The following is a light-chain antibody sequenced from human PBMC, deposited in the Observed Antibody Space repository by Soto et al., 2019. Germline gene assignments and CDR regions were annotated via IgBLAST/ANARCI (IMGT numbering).Light chain of an antibody. Sequence: DIQMSQSPSTLSASVGDRVTITCRASQSISSWLAWYQQKPGKAPKLLIYDVSSLQSGVPSRFSGSGSGTEFTLTISSLQPDDFATYYCHQYDSYSPYTFGQGTKLEIK. CDR3: HQYDSYSPYT. J-gene: IGKJ2*01. V-gene: IGKV1-5*01. CDR1: QSISSW. CDR2: DVS.